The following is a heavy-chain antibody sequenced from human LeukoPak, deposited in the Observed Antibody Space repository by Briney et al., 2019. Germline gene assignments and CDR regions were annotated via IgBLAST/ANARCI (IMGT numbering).Heavy chain of an antibody. J-gene: IGHJ4*02. CDR1: GGSFSSGDYY. D-gene: IGHD5-18*01. Sequence: SETLSLTCAVYGGSFSSGDYYWSWIRQHPMKGLEWIGYIYYSGTTYYNPSLGSRVTISVDTSKNQFSLKLSSMTAADTAVYYCARVGSPITAFFDCWGQGTLVSVSS. CDR3: ARVGSPITAFFDC. CDR2: IYYSGTT. V-gene: IGHV4-31*11.